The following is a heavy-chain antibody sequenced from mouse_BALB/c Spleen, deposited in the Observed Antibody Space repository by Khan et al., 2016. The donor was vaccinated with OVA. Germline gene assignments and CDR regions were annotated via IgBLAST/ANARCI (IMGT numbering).Heavy chain of an antibody. D-gene: IGHD1-1*01. CDR2: ISSGGSYT. J-gene: IGHJ3*01. CDR1: GFTFSTYG. V-gene: IGHV5-6*01. Sequence: EVELVESGGDLVKPAGSLKLSCAASGFTFSTYGMSWVRQTPDKRLEWVATISSGGSYTYYPDSVQGRFTISRDNAKNTLYLPMSSLKSEDTAMFYCARLAYYYDSEGFAYWGQGTLVTVSA. CDR3: ARLAYYYDSEGFAY.